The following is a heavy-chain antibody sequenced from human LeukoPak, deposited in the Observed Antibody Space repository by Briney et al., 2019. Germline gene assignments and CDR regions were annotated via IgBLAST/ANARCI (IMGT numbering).Heavy chain of an antibody. CDR1: GFTFSNYC. D-gene: IGHD3-9*01. Sequence: GGSLRLSCTASGFTFSNYCMHWVRQAPGKGLEWVAVISYDGSNNYYADSVKGRFTISRDNFKNTLYRQMNSLRAEDTAVYYCAKDMYDILTGYDIGRDNWFDPWGQGTLVSVSS. J-gene: IGHJ5*02. CDR3: AKDMYDILTGYDIGRDNWFDP. CDR2: ISYDGSNN. V-gene: IGHV3-30*18.